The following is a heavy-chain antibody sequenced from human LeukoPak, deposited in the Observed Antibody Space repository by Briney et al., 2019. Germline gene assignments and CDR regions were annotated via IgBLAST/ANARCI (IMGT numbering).Heavy chain of an antibody. CDR3: ARDLYYYGSGNYVPGFPDY. CDR2: ISSSRSNTI. V-gene: IGHV3-48*03. CDR1: GFTFSIYE. D-gene: IGHD3-10*01. J-gene: IGHJ4*02. Sequence: PGGSLRLSCAAPGFTFSIYEMNWVRQAPGKGLEWVSYISSSRSNTIYYADSVKGRFTISRDDAKNSLYLQMSSLRVEDTAVYYCARDLYYYGSGNYVPGFPDYWGQGTLVTVSS.